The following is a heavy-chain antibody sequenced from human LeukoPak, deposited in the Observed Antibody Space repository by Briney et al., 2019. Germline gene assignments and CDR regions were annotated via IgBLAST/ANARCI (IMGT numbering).Heavy chain of an antibody. J-gene: IGHJ5*02. CDR2: IYYSGST. CDR3: ARADNTGWSSLDH. Sequence: SETLSLTCTVSGGSISSYYWSWIRQPPGKGLEWIGYIYYSGSTNYNPSPKSRVTISVDTSKNQFSLRLGSVTAADTARYYCARADNTGWSSLDHWGQGTPVIVSS. V-gene: IGHV4-59*08. D-gene: IGHD6-19*01. CDR1: GGSISSYY.